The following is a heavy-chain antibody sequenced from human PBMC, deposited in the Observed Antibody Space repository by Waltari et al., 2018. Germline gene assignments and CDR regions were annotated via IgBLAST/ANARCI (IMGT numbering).Heavy chain of an antibody. J-gene: IGHJ4*02. CDR3: TPKTNF. Sequence: EVQVVESGGGLVRPGGSFRVSCEASGCPFSNAWINWVRQAPGKGLEWVGRIKTKSEGGTTDYAAPVKGRFTLSRDDSKNTVYLQMNSLKIEDTAVYYCTPKTNFWGQGTLVTVSS. CDR1: GCPFSNAW. CDR2: IKTKSEGGTT. V-gene: IGHV3-15*01.